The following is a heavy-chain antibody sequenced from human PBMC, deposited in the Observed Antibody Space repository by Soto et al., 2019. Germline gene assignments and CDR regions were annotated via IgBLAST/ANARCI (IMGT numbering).Heavy chain of an antibody. D-gene: IGHD3-16*01. CDR2: IYTRGST. CDR3: ARGGAYYFDS. J-gene: IGHJ4*02. CDR1: GASITNFY. Sequence: PSETLSLTCPVSGASITNFYWSWIRQSASKGLEWIGRIYTRGSTDYNPSLKSRVTMSIDTSKNLVSLTLTSVTAADTAVYYCARGGAYYFDSWGQGILVTVS. V-gene: IGHV4-4*07.